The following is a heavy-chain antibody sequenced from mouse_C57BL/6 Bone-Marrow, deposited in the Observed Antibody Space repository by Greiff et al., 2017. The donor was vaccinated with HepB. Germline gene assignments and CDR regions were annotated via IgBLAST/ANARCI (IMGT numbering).Heavy chain of an antibody. CDR3: AREGNYSNYGGFAY. J-gene: IGHJ3*01. D-gene: IGHD2-5*01. Sequence: VQLQQSGAELVRPGSSVKLSCKASGYTFTSYWMDWVKQRPGQGLEWIGNIYPSDSETHYNQKFKDKATLTVDKSSSTAYMQLSSLTSEDSAVYYCAREGNYSNYGGFAYWGQGTLVTVSA. CDR2: IYPSDSET. V-gene: IGHV1-61*01. CDR1: GYTFTSYW.